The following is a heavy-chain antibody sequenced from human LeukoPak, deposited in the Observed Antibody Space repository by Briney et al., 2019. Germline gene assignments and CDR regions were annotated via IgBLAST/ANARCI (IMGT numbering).Heavy chain of an antibody. J-gene: IGHJ5*02. V-gene: IGHV3-66*01. CDR2: IYAAGST. Sequence: GGSLRLSCAASGFTVSSNNVSWVRQAPGKGLEWVSVIYAAGSTYYADSVKGRFTISRDNSKNTVYLQMNSLRAEDTAVYYCARAIQYSLDPWGPGTLVAVSS. CDR1: GFTVSSNN. D-gene: IGHD5-12*01. CDR3: ARAIQYSLDP.